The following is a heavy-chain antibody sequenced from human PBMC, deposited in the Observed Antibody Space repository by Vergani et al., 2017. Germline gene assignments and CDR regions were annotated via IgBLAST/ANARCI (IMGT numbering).Heavy chain of an antibody. J-gene: IGHJ2*01. CDR3: AREGGCSGGSCYSLWYFDL. D-gene: IGHD2-15*01. Sequence: QLQLQESGPGLVKPSETLSLTCTVSGGSISSSSYYWGWIRQPPGKGLEWIGRIYYSGSTHYNPSLKSRFTIAVDTSKNQFSLKLSSVTAAETAVYYCAREGGCSGGSCYSLWYFDLWGRGTLVTVSP. CDR2: IYYSGST. CDR1: GGSISSSSYY. V-gene: IGHV4-39*07.